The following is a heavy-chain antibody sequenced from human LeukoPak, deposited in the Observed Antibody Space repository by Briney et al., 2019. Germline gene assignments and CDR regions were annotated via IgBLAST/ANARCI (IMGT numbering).Heavy chain of an antibody. CDR2: INSGGTVT. CDR1: GFTFSDFW. CDR3: AKISGLWFGELLYFDY. V-gene: IGHV3-74*01. D-gene: IGHD3-10*01. Sequence: GGSLRLSCAASGFTFSDFWMHWVRQAPGKGLVWVSRINSGGTVTNYADSVKGRLTISRDNSKNTLYLQMNSLRAEDTAVYYCAKISGLWFGELLYFDYWGQGTLVTVSS. J-gene: IGHJ4*02.